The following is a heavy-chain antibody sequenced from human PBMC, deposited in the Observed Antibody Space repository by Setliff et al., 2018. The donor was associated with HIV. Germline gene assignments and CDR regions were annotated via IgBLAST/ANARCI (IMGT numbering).Heavy chain of an antibody. Sequence: SETLSLTCRVSGYSIISGDYWGWIRQPPGKGLEWIGSIYRTGSTYYKPSLKSRVTISVDTSKNQFSLRLSSVAAGDTAVYYCARSIVPVASGYYYFEYWGQGTLVTVSS. J-gene: IGHJ4*02. CDR2: IYRTGST. V-gene: IGHV4-38-2*01. D-gene: IGHD3-3*01. CDR3: ARSIVPVASGYYYFEY. CDR1: GYSIISGDY.